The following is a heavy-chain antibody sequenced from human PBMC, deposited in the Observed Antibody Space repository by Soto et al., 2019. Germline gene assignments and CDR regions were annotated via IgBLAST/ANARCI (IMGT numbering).Heavy chain of an antibody. V-gene: IGHV3-30*18. CDR1: GFTFSSYG. Sequence: QVQLVESGGGVVQPGRSLRLSCAASGFTFSSYGMHWVRQAPGKGLEWVAVISYDGSNKYYADSVKGRFTISRDNSKNTLYLQMTSLRAEDTAVYYCAKDSNWNYPDYWGQGTLVTVSS. CDR2: ISYDGSNK. D-gene: IGHD1-1*01. J-gene: IGHJ4*02. CDR3: AKDSNWNYPDY.